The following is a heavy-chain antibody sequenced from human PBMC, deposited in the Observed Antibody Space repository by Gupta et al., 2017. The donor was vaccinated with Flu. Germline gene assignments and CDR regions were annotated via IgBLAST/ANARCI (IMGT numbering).Heavy chain of an antibody. Sequence: QVQLQQWGAGLLKPSETLSLTCGVYGGSFSGYYWYWIRQPPEKGLEWIGEINHSGSTKYNPSRKSRVSISVDTSKNQFSLKLSSVTAADTAVYYCARTYCSSTTCQGRTREYYCDYWGRGTLVTVSS. CDR2: INHSGST. CDR3: ARTYCSSTTCQGRTREYYCDY. D-gene: IGHD2-2*01. V-gene: IGHV4-34*01. J-gene: IGHJ4*02. CDR1: GGSFSGYY.